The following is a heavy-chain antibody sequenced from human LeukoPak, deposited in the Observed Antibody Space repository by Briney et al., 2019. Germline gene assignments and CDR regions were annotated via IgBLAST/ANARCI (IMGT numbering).Heavy chain of an antibody. CDR2: IYTSGST. CDR3: ARLWFGAYYYYMDV. V-gene: IGHV4-4*09. J-gene: IGHJ6*03. Sequence: SETLSLTCPVAGGSISSYYWSWIRQPPGKGLEWIGYIYTSGSTNYSPSLKSRVTISVDTSKNQFSLKLSSVTAADTAVYYCARLWFGAYYYYMDVWGKGTTVTVSS. D-gene: IGHD5-18*01. CDR1: GGSISSYY.